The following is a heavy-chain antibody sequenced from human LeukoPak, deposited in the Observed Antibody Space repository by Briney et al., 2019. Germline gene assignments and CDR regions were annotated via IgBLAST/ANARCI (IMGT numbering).Heavy chain of an antibody. D-gene: IGHD1-1*01. CDR2: INTDGSST. J-gene: IGHJ3*02. Sequence: GGSLRLSCAASGFTVSSNYMSWVRQAPGEGLVWVSRINTDGSSTSYADSVKGRFTISRDNAKNTLYLQMNSLGAEDTAVYYCASLASSTHDDAFDIWGQGTMVTVSS. V-gene: IGHV3-74*01. CDR3: ASLASSTHDDAFDI. CDR1: GFTVSSNY.